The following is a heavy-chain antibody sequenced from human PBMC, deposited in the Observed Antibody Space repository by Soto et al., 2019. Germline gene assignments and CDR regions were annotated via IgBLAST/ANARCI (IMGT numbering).Heavy chain of an antibody. CDR1: GYTFTSYD. J-gene: IGHJ3*02. CDR3: ARGLVSGYCSGGSYLDAFDI. CDR2: MNPNSGNT. V-gene: IGHV1-8*01. D-gene: IGHD2-15*01. Sequence: ASVKVSCKASGYTFTSYDINWVRQATGQGLEWMGWMNPNSGNTGYAQKFQGRVTMTRNTSISTAYMELSSLRSEDTAVYYCARGLVSGYCSGGSYLDAFDIWGQGTMVTVSS.